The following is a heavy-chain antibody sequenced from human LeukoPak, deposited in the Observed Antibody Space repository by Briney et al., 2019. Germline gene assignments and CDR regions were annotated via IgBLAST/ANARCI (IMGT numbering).Heavy chain of an antibody. J-gene: IGHJ4*02. CDR2: MNPNSGNT. CDR1: GYTFTSYD. D-gene: IGHD6-13*01. V-gene: IGHV1-8*03. Sequence: ASVKVSCKASGYTFTSYDINWVRQATGQGLEWMGWMNPNSGNTGYAQKFQGRVTITRNTSISTAYMELSSLRSEDTAVYYCARGRKGAAAGKIKVEWDYWGQGTLVTASS. CDR3: ARGRKGAAAGKIKVEWDY.